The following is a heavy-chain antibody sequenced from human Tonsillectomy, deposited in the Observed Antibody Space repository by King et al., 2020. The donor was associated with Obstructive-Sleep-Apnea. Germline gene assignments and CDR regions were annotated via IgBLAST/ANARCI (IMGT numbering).Heavy chain of an antibody. CDR2: IRYDGNKE. Sequence: VQLVESGGGVVQPGRSLRLSCATSGFTFRSYGMHWVRQAPGKGLEWVAFIRYDGNKEYYGDSVKGRFTIYRDNSKNTLYLQMSSLRPEDTAVYFCAKDLNLTAQRENLWAFDYWGQGTPVTVSS. V-gene: IGHV3-30*02. D-gene: IGHD5-18*01. CDR1: GFTFRSYG. CDR3: AKDLNLTAQRENLWAFDY. J-gene: IGHJ4*02.